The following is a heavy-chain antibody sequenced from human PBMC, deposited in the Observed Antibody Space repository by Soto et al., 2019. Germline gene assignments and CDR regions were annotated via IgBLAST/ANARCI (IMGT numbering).Heavy chain of an antibody. CDR2: ISGSGGST. CDR1: GFTFSSYA. CDR3: AKLYRPGIAVAGPVDAFDI. Sequence: PGGSLRLSCAASGFTFSSYAMSWVRQAPGKGLEWVSAISGSGGSTYYADSVKGRFTISRDNSKNTLYLQMNSLRAEDTAVYYCAKLYRPGIAVAGPVDAFDIWGQGTMVTVSS. V-gene: IGHV3-23*01. D-gene: IGHD6-19*01. J-gene: IGHJ3*02.